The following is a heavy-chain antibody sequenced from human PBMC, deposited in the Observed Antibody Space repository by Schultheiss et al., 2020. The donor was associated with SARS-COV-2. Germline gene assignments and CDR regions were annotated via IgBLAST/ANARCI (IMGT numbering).Heavy chain of an antibody. V-gene: IGHV4-61*02. J-gene: IGHJ6*02. D-gene: IGHD3-10*01. CDR3: ARDPGGYYYYYGMDV. CDR2: MYTSGST. Sequence: SETLSLTCTVSGGSIRSGSYYWSWIRQSAGKGLEWIGRMYTSGSTNYNPSLKSRVTISVDTSKNQFSLKLSSVTAADTAVYYCARDPGGYYYYYGMDVWGQGTTVTVSS. CDR1: GGSIRSGSYY.